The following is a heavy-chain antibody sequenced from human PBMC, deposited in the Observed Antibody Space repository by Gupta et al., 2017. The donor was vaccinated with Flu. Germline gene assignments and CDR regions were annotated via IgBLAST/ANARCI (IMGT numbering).Heavy chain of an antibody. CDR2: ISWNSGSI. CDR3: AKDGIAAAGTRYFDY. CDR1: GFTFDDYA. Sequence: EVQLVESGGGLVQPGRSLRLSCAASGFTFDDYAMDWVRQAPGKGLEWVSGISWNSGSIGYADSVKGRFTISRDNAKNSLYLQMNSLRAEDTALYYCAKDGIAAAGTRYFDYWGQGTLVTVSS. V-gene: IGHV3-9*01. D-gene: IGHD6-13*01. J-gene: IGHJ4*02.